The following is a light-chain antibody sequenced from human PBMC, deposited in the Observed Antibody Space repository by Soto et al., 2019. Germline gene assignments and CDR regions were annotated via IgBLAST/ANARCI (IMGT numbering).Light chain of an antibody. Sequence: EIVLTQSPATLSLSPGERATLSCRASQSVGNNLAWYQQKPGQAPRLLIYDVFNRATGIPARFSGSGSGTDFTLTISSLEPESWAVYDCQHRSFWPWTFGQGTKVEVK. J-gene: IGKJ1*01. V-gene: IGKV3-11*01. CDR1: QSVGNN. CDR3: QHRSFWPWT. CDR2: DVF.